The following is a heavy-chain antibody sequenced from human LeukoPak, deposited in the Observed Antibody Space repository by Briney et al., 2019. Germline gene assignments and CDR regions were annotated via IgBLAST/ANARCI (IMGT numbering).Heavy chain of an antibody. CDR3: ASRTDNSSSSGTGWFDL. V-gene: IGHV4-30-2*01. CDR2: IYHSGST. CDR1: GGSISSGGYS. J-gene: IGHJ5*02. D-gene: IGHD6-6*01. Sequence: SETLSLTCAVSGGSISSGGYSWSWIRQPPGKGLEWIAYIYHSGSTNYNPSLKSRVTISVYTSKNQFSLKLSSVTAADTAVYYCASRTDNSSSSGTGWFDLWGQGTLVTVSS.